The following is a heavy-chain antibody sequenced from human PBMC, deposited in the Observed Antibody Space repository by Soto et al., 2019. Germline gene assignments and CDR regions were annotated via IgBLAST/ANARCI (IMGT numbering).Heavy chain of an antibody. Sequence: QVQLVESGGGVVQPGRSLRLSCAASGFTFSSYAMHWVRQAPGKGLEWVAVISYDGSNKYYADSVKGRFTISRDNSKNTLYLQMNSLRAEDTAVYYCASATPRDIVVVPAAPWGAYYYGMDVWGQGTTVTVSS. CDR2: ISYDGSNK. CDR1: GFTFSSYA. D-gene: IGHD2-2*01. J-gene: IGHJ6*02. CDR3: ASATPRDIVVVPAAPWGAYYYGMDV. V-gene: IGHV3-30-3*01.